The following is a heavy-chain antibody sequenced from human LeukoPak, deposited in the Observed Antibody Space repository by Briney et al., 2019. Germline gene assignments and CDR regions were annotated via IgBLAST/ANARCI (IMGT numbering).Heavy chain of an antibody. CDR3: ARFYSSSWYQDY. V-gene: IGHV3-30*04. CDR2: ISYDGSNK. J-gene: IGHJ4*02. D-gene: IGHD6-13*01. Sequence: GGSLRLSCAASGFTFSSYAMHWVRQAPGKGLEGVAVISYDGSNKYYADSVKGRFTISRDNSKNTLYLQMNSLRAEDTAVYYCARFYSSSWYQDYWGQGTLVTVSS. CDR1: GFTFSSYA.